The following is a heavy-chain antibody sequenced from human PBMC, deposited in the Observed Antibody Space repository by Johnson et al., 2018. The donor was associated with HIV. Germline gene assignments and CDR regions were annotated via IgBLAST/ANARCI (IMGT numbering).Heavy chain of an antibody. J-gene: IGHJ3*02. CDR2: MNWNGGST. V-gene: IGHV3-20*04. Sequence: VQLVESGGGVVRPGGSLRLSCATSGFTFDDYGMSWVRQAPGKGLEWVSGMNWNGGSTGYADSVKGRCTISRDNAKSSLYLQMNSLRAEDTALYYCARSQVAATSEGAFDIWGQGTMVTVSS. D-gene: IGHD2-15*01. CDR3: ARSQVAATSEGAFDI. CDR1: GFTFDDYG.